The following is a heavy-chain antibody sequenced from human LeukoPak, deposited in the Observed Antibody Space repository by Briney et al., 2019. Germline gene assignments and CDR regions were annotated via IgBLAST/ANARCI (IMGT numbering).Heavy chain of an antibody. CDR2: ISAYNGNT. J-gene: IGHJ5*02. D-gene: IGHD4-23*01. V-gene: IGHV1-18*01. CDR1: GYTFTSYG. Sequence: ASVKVSCKASGYTFTSYGISWVRQAPGQGLEWMGWISAYNGNTNYAQKLQGRVTMTTDTSTSTAYMELRSLRSDDTAVYYCARWGMTTVVKAWFDPWGQGTLVTVSS. CDR3: ARWGMTTVVKAWFDP.